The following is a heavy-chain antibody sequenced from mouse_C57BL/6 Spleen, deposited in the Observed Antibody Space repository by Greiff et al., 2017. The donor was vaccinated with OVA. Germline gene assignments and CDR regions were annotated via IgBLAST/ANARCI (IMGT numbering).Heavy chain of an antibody. CDR2: IYPGDGDT. CDR3: ARSEGPYFDY. J-gene: IGHJ2*01. V-gene: IGHV1-82*01. Sequence: VQLQQSGPELVKPGASVKISCKASGYAFSSSWMNWVKQRPGKGLEWIGRIYPGDGDTNYNGKFKGKATLTADKSSSTAYIQLRSLTSEDSAVYFCARSEGPYFDYWGQGTTLTVSS. CDR1: GYAFSSSW. D-gene: IGHD3-3*01.